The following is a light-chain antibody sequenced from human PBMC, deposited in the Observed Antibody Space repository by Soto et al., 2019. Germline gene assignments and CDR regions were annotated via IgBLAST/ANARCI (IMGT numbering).Light chain of an antibody. CDR3: QQYDSLPLT. CDR2: DVS. J-gene: IGKJ5*01. Sequence: DIQMTQSPPSLSVSVGDRVTITCQASQDIFNYLHWFQQKPGKAPQLLIFDVSNLQTGVPSRFSGGGSGTDFALTISSLEPEDIATYYCQQYDSLPLTFGQGTRLEIK. CDR1: QDIFNY. V-gene: IGKV1-33*01.